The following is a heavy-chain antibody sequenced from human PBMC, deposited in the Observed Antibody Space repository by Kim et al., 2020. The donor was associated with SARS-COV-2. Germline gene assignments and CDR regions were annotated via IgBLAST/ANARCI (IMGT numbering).Heavy chain of an antibody. CDR3: AKDPSGGAYFDY. D-gene: IGHD2-8*02. V-gene: IGHV3-23*01. J-gene: IGHJ4*02. Sequence: GGSLRLSCAASGFTFSSYAMRWVRQAPGKGLEWVSHIGGGGNSIFYAASVQGRFTISRDNSKNKVYLLMNSLRAEDTALYFCAKDPSGGAYFDYWGQGTL. CDR1: GFTFSSYA. CDR2: IGGGGNSI.